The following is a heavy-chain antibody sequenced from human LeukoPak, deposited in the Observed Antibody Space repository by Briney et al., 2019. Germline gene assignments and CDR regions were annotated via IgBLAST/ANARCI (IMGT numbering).Heavy chain of an antibody. J-gene: IGHJ5*02. Sequence: GGSLRLSCAASGFTVSSDYMAWVRQAPGRGLEWVSLIYGDGTTFYTDSVKGRFTISRDNFKNTLYLQMSSLRPEDTALYYCARDRAGAQSWVALDPWSQGTLVTVSS. CDR2: IYGDGTT. V-gene: IGHV3-66*02. CDR3: ARDRAGAQSWVALDP. CDR1: GFTVSSDY. D-gene: IGHD3-10*01.